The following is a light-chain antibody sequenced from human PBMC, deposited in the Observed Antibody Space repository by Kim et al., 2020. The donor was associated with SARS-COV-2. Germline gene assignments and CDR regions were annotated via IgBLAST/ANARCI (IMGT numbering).Light chain of an antibody. V-gene: IGKV1-39*01. J-gene: IGKJ2*03. CDR2: AAS. CDR1: QSISSY. Sequence: SASVGDRVTITCRASQSISSYLNWYQPKPGKAPKLLIYAASSLQSGVPLRFSGSGSGTDFTLTISSLQPEDFATYYCQQSYSTPYSFGQGTKLEI. CDR3: QQSYSTPYS.